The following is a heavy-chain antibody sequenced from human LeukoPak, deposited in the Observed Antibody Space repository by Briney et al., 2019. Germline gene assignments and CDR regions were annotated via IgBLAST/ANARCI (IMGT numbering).Heavy chain of an antibody. Sequence: ASVKVSCKASGYTFTSYAMNWVRQAPGQGLEWMGWINTNTGNPTYAQGFTGRFVFSLDTSVSTAYLQISSLKAEDTAVYYCARGHAHHTIAVVRHWGRGTLVTVSS. V-gene: IGHV7-4-1*02. J-gene: IGHJ4*02. D-gene: IGHD6-19*01. CDR3: ARGHAHHTIAVVRH. CDR2: INTNTGNP. CDR1: GYTFTSYA.